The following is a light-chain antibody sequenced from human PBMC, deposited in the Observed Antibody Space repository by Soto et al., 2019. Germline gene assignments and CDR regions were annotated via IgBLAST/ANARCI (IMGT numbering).Light chain of an antibody. V-gene: IGKV3-20*01. CDR3: QQYDNTPPYT. CDR2: GAS. J-gene: IGKJ2*01. Sequence: ESVLTQSPGTLSLSPGERATLSCRASQSVSGAFLAWYQQRPGQAPRLLIHGASYRATGVPDRFSGSGSGTDFTLTISRLEPEDFAVYYCQQYDNTPPYTFGQGTKLEIK. CDR1: QSVSGAF.